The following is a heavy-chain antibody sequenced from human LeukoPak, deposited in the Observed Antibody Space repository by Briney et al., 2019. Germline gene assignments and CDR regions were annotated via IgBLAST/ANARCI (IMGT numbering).Heavy chain of an antibody. V-gene: IGHV3-48*03. CDR1: GFTSSSYE. CDR3: AREARSWYRDYFDY. D-gene: IGHD6-13*01. CDR2: ISSSGSTM. Sequence: GGSLSLSCAAAGFTSSSYERNWVRQAPGKGLEWVSYISSSGSTMYYADSVKGRFTISRDNAKNSLFLQMNSLRAEDTAVYYCAREARSWYRDYFDYWGQGTLVAVSS. J-gene: IGHJ4*02.